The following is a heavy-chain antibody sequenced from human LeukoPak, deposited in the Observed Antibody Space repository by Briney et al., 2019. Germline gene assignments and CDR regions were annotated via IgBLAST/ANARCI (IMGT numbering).Heavy chain of an antibody. CDR2: ISGSGGST. D-gene: IGHD1-14*01. Sequence: GGSLRLSCAASGFTFSSYAMSWVRQAPGKGLEWVSAISGSGGSTYYADSVKGRFTISRDNSKNTLYLQMNSLRAEDTAVYYCANSPHDSPRFNPYFQHWGQGTLVTVSS. V-gene: IGHV3-23*01. CDR3: ANSPHDSPRFNPYFQH. J-gene: IGHJ1*01. CDR1: GFTFSSYA.